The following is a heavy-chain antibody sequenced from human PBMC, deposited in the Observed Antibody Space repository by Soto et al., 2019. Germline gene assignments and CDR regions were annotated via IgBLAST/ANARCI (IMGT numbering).Heavy chain of an antibody. CDR3: ARATVKVGATLFDF. CDR2: INHSGFT. Sequence: SETLSLTCGLSDGSFRGHYWSWIRQPPGKGLEWIAEINHSGFTNYNPSLKSRVTISRDTSTNQISLKLTSLTAADSALYYCARATVKVGATLFDFWGQGTQVTVSS. V-gene: IGHV4-34*01. D-gene: IGHD1-26*01. CDR1: DGSFRGHY. J-gene: IGHJ4*02.